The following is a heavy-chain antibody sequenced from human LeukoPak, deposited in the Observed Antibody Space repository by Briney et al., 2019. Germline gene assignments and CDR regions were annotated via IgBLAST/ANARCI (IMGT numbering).Heavy chain of an antibody. V-gene: IGHV3-48*01. D-gene: IGHD1-7*01. CDR2: ISSSSSTI. Sequence: PGGFLRLSCAASGFTFSSYSMNWVRQAPGKGLEWVSYISSSSSTINYADSVKGRFTISRDNAKNSLYLQMNSLRAEDTAVYYCARTTGTRDYYYDYYMDVWGKGTTVTVSS. CDR3: ARTTGTRDYYYDYYMDV. CDR1: GFTFSSYS. J-gene: IGHJ6*03.